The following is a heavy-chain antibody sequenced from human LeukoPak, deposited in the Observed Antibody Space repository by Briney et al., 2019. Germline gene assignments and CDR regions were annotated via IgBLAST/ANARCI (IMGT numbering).Heavy chain of an antibody. V-gene: IGHV1-24*01. J-gene: IGHJ5*02. Sequence: ASVTVSCKVSGYTLTELSMHWVRQAPGKGLEWMGGFDPEDGETIYAQKFQGRVTMTEDTSTDTAYMELSSLRSEDTAVYYCATATGVQWLSWFDPWGQGTLVTVSS. CDR3: ATATGVQWLSWFDP. D-gene: IGHD6-19*01. CDR1: GYTLTELS. CDR2: FDPEDGET.